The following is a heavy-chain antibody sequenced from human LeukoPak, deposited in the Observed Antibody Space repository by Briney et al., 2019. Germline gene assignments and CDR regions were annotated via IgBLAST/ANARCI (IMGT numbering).Heavy chain of an antibody. V-gene: IGHV3-53*01. D-gene: IGHD1-14*01. CDR1: GFTVSSNY. CDR3: ARDTGEPALDY. Sequence: GGSLRLSCAASGFTVSSNYMSWVRQAPGKGLEWVSVIYSGGNTYYADSAKGRFTISKDNSKNTLYLQMNSLRAEDTAVYYCARDTGEPALDYWGQGTLVTVSS. J-gene: IGHJ4*02. CDR2: IYSGGNT.